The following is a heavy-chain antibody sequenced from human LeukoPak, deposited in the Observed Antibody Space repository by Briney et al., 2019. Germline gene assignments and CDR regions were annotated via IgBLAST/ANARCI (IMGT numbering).Heavy chain of an antibody. V-gene: IGHV5-51*01. J-gene: IGHJ4*02. CDR1: GYSFTSYW. CDR2: IYPGDSDT. Sequence: GESLKISCKGSGYSFTSYWIGWVRQMSGKGLEWMGIIYPGDSDTRYSPSFQGQVTISADKSISTAYLQWSSLKASDTAMYYCARVYYDSSGYPSYYFDYWGQGTLVTVSS. D-gene: IGHD3-22*01. CDR3: ARVYYDSSGYPSYYFDY.